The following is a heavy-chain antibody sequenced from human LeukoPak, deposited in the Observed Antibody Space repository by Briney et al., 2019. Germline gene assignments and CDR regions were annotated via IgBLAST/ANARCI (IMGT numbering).Heavy chain of an antibody. CDR2: LYSTGGT. D-gene: IGHD1-1*01. V-gene: IGHV4-4*07. Sequence: SETLSLTCTVSGASISGWYWSWIRQPAGKGLEWIGRLYSTGGTIYNPSLKSRVTMSVDTSKNHYSLNLSAVTAAVSDGYCCESWNDAFDMWGQGTMVTVSS. CDR3: ESWNDAFDM. CDR1: GASISGWY. J-gene: IGHJ3*02.